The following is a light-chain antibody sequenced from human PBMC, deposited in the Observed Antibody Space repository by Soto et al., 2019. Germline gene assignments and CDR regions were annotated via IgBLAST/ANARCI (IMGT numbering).Light chain of an antibody. CDR3: QQYNNWPPVT. CDR1: QSVSSN. Sequence: EIVMTQSPATLSVSPGERATLSCMASQSVSSNLAWYQQKPGQAPRLLIYGASTRATGIPARFSGSGSGTEFNLTISSLQSEDFAVYYCQQYNNWPPVTFGGGTKVEIK. J-gene: IGKJ4*01. V-gene: IGKV3-15*01. CDR2: GAS.